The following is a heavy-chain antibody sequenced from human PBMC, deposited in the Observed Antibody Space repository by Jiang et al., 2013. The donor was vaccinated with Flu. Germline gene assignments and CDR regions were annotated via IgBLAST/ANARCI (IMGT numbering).Heavy chain of an antibody. J-gene: IGHJ5*02. CDR2: INTNTGNP. D-gene: IGHD1-14*01. CDR1: GYTFTSYA. V-gene: IGHV7-4-1*02. CDR3: ARAAAGNRKYNWFDP. Sequence: KVSCKASGYTFTSYAMNWVRQAPGQGLEWMGWINTNTGNPTYAQGFTGRFVFSLDTSVSTAYLQISTLKAEDTAVYYCARAAAGNRKYNWFDPWGQGTLVTVSS.